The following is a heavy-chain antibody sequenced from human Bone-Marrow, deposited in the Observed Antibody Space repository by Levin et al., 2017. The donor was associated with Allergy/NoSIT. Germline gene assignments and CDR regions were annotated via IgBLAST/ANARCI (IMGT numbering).Heavy chain of an antibody. J-gene: IGHJ6*03. CDR1: GFTVSSYA. V-gene: IGHV3-23*01. CDR3: AKDGRHPGHYSYFFYMDV. D-gene: IGHD3/OR15-3a*01. CDR2: IYGSGVGGVDT. Sequence: RAGGSLRLSCATSGFTVSSYAMNWVRQAPGKGLEWVAAIYGSGVGGVDTYYADSVKGRFTISRESSKSTVHLQMNNLGVEDTAVYCCAKDGRHPGHYSYFFYMDVWGKGTAVTVSS.